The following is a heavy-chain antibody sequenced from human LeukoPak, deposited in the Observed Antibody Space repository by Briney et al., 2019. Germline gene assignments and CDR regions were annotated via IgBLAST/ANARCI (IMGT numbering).Heavy chain of an antibody. V-gene: IGHV3-23*01. CDR1: GFTFSTYA. J-gene: IGHJ4*02. CDR2: ISGSGGST. D-gene: IGHD4-17*01. Sequence: PWWALRRSCAASGFTFSTYAMSWVRQAPGKGLEWVSAISGSGGSTYYADSVKGRFTISRDNSKNTLYLQMNSLRAEDTAVYYCASTTVTIDYWGQGTLVTVSS. CDR3: ASTTVTIDY.